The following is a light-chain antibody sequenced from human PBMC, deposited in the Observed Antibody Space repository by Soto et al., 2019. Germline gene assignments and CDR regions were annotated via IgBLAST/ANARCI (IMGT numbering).Light chain of an antibody. CDR2: TND. CDR1: NSNVATNY. J-gene: IGLJ3*02. V-gene: IGLV1-47*02. Sequence: QSVLTQPPSASGTPGQRVTISCSGSNSNVATNYVYWYQQLPGTSPKLLIFTNDQRPPGVPDRFSASKSGTSASLAISGLRSEDEADYYCSATYDILGGPVFGGGTKLTVL. CDR3: SATYDILGGPV.